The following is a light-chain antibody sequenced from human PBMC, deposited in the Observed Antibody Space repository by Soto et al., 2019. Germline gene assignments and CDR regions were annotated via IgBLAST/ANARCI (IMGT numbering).Light chain of an antibody. J-gene: IGKJ2*01. CDR1: QIISIY. CDR3: QQSYSTPPENT. CDR2: AAS. Sequence: DIQMTQSPSSLSASVGDIVTITFRASQIISIYFNSYQQKPGKAPKLLIYAASSLQSGVPSRFIGSGSGTDFTLTISSLQPEDFATYYCQQSYSTPPENTFGQGTKLEIK. V-gene: IGKV1-39*01.